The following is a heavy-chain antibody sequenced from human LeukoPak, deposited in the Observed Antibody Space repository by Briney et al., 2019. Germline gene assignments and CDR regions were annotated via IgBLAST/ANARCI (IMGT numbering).Heavy chain of an antibody. J-gene: IGHJ3*02. V-gene: IGHV1-18*01. CDR1: GYTFTSYG. D-gene: IGHD3-22*01. CDR2: ISVYNGNT. CDR3: ARDLPRYYDSNIYAPVDDAFDI. Sequence: GASVKVSCKASGYTFTSYGISWVRQAPGQGLEWMGWISVYNGNTNSAQRLQGRVTMTTDTSTSTAYMELRSLRSDDTAVYYCARDLPRYYDSNIYAPVDDAFDIWGQGTMVTVSS.